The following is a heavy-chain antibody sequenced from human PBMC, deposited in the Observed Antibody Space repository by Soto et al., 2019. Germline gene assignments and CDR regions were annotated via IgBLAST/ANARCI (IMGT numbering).Heavy chain of an antibody. Sequence: PSETLSLTCTVSGDSISSNYYFWDWIRQPPGKGLEWIGYIYYSGSTYYNPSLKSRVTISVDTSKNQLSLKLSSVTAADTAVYYCARDNSGYAYFDYWGQGTLVTVSS. CDR3: ARDNSGYAYFDY. J-gene: IGHJ4*02. CDR1: GDSISSNYYF. V-gene: IGHV4-31*03. D-gene: IGHD3-22*01. CDR2: IYYSGST.